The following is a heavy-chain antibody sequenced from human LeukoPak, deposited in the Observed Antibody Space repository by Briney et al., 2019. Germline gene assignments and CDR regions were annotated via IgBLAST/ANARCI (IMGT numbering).Heavy chain of an antibody. V-gene: IGHV3-53*01. D-gene: IGHD3-22*01. CDR2: IYSGGST. J-gene: IGHJ4*02. CDR3: ARLSYDSSGYYYSYYFDY. Sequence: GGSLRLSCAASGFTVSSNYMSWVRQAPGKGLEWVSVIYSGGSTYYADSVKGRFTISRDNSKNTLYLQMNSLRAEDTAVYYCARLSYDSSGYYYSYYFDYWGQGTLVTVSS. CDR1: GFTVSSNY.